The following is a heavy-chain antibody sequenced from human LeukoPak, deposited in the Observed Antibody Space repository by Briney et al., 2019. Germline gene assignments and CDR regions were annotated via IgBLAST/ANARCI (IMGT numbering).Heavy chain of an antibody. CDR1: VGSIRSTNHY. J-gene: IGHJ4*02. Sequence: SETLSLTCTVSVGSIRSTNHYWAWIRQPPGKGLEWLGSIYYTGSAYHNPSLKSRLTLSVDTSKNQFSMSLTSVTATDTAVYYCARQKGSASSWADFDYWVQGTLVTVSA. CDR2: IYYTGSA. V-gene: IGHV4-39*01. CDR3: ARQKGSASSWADFDY. D-gene: IGHD6-13*01.